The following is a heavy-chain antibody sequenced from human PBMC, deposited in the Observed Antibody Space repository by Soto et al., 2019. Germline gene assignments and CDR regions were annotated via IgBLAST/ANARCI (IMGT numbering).Heavy chain of an antibody. CDR1: GGSISSGGYS. J-gene: IGHJ4*02. CDR2: IYHSGST. CDR3: ARVLVVDYYFDY. D-gene: IGHD3-22*01. Sequence: ASETLSLTCAVSGGSISSGGYSWSWIRQPPGKGLEWIGYIYHSGSTYYNPSLKSRVTISVDRSKNQFSLKLSSVTAADTAVYYCARVLVVDYYFDYWGQGTLVTVSS. V-gene: IGHV4-30-2*01.